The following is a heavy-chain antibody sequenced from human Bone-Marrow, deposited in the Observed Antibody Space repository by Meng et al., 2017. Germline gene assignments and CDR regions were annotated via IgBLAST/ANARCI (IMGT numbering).Heavy chain of an antibody. D-gene: IGHD3-22*01. CDR2: IYYSGST. V-gene: IGHV4-39*07. CDR1: GGSISSSSYY. CDR3: ARAYDSSGYYPLPRDAFDI. J-gene: IGHJ3*02. Sequence: SETLSLTCTVSGGSISSSSYYWGWIRQPPGKGLEWIGSIYYSGSTYYNPSLKSRVTISVDTSKNQFSLKLSSVTAVDTAVYYCARAYDSSGYYPLPRDAFDIWGQGTMVTVSS.